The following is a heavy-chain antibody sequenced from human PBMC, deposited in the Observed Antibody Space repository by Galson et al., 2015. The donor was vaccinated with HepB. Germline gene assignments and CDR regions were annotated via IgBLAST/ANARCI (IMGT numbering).Heavy chain of an antibody. V-gene: IGHV3-7*01. CDR2: IKQDGSEK. Sequence: SLRLSCAASGFTFSSYWMSWVRQAPGKGLEWVANIKQDGSEKYYVDSVKGRFTISRDNAKNSLYLQMNSLRAEDTAVYYCARDTCSSTSCYLGYWGQGTLVTVSS. CDR1: GFTFSSYW. CDR3: ARDTCSSTSCYLGY. D-gene: IGHD2-2*01. J-gene: IGHJ4*02.